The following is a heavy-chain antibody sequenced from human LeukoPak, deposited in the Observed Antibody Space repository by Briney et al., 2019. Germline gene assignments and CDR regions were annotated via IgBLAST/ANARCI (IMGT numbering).Heavy chain of an antibody. CDR2: ISWNSGAI. CDR1: GFTFEDYA. CDR3: ATYTHWVAGDV. Sequence: GGSLRLSCAASGFTFEDYAMHWVRQAPGKGLEWVSGISWNSGAIGYADSVKGRFTISRDNAKNSLYLQMSSLRPEDTAVYYCATYTHWVAGDVWGQGTTVTVSS. D-gene: IGHD3-16*01. J-gene: IGHJ6*02. V-gene: IGHV3-9*01.